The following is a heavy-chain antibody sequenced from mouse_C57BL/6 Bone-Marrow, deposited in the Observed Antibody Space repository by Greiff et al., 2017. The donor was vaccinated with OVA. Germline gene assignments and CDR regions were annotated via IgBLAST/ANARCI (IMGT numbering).Heavy chain of an antibody. CDR3: ASRMDY. J-gene: IGHJ4*01. CDR2: ISYDGSN. Sequence: EVKVEESGPGLVKPSQSLSLTCSVTGYSITSGYYWNWIRQFPGNKLEWMGYISYDGSNNYNPSLKNRISITRDTSKNQFFLKLNSVTTEDTATYYCASRMDYWGQGTSVTVSS. CDR1: GYSITSGYY. V-gene: IGHV3-6*01.